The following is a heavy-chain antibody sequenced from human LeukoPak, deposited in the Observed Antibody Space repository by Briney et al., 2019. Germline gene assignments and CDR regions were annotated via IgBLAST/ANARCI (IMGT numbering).Heavy chain of an antibody. CDR2: IIPIFGTA. D-gene: IGHD5-12*01. Sequence: VASVKVSCKASGGTFSSYAISWVRQAPGQGPEWMGGIIPIFGTANYAQKFQGRVTITADEPTSTAYMELSSLRSEDTAVYYCARVSSGYDSDYYYMDVWGKGTTVTVSS. V-gene: IGHV1-69*13. J-gene: IGHJ6*03. CDR3: ARVSSGYDSDYYYMDV. CDR1: GGTFSSYA.